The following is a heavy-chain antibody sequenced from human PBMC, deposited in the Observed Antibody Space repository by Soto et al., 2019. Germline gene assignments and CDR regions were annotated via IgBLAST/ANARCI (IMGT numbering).Heavy chain of an antibody. J-gene: IGHJ6*02. Sequence: QVQLVESGGGLVKPGGSLRLSCAASGFTFSDYYMSLIRQAPGKGLEWVSYISSSSSYTNYADSVKGRFTIYRDNAKNSLYLQMNSLRAEDTAVYYCARDKQKGHYYYRMDVWGQGTTVTVSS. CDR2: ISSSSSYT. V-gene: IGHV3-11*06. D-gene: IGHD6-13*01. CDR1: GFTFSDYY. CDR3: ARDKQKGHYYYRMDV.